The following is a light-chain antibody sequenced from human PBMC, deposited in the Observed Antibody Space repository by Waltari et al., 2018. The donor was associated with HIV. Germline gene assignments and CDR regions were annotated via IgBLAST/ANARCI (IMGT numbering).Light chain of an antibody. Sequence: QSALTQPRSVSGSPGQSVTISCTGTSSDVGGYNYVSWYQQNPGKAPKFIIYDVTKRPSGVPDRFSGSKSGTSASLAITGLQAEDEADYYCQSYDSSLSGWVFGGGTKLTVL. CDR2: DVT. J-gene: IGLJ3*02. CDR1: SSDVGGYNY. CDR3: QSYDSSLSGWV. V-gene: IGLV2-11*01.